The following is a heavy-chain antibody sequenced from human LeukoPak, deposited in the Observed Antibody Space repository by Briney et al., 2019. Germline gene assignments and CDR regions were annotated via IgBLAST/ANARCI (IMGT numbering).Heavy chain of an antibody. D-gene: IGHD6-13*01. CDR1: GFTFSSYS. J-gene: IGHJ6*03. CDR3: ARGYSSSWHHYYYYMDV. V-gene: IGHV3-21*01. Sequence: GSLRLSCAASGFTFSSYSMNWVRQAPGKGLEWVSSISSSSSYIYYADSVKGRFTISRDNAKNSLYLQMNSLRAEDTAVYYCARGYSSSWHHYYYYMDVWGKGTTVTVSS. CDR2: ISSSSSYI.